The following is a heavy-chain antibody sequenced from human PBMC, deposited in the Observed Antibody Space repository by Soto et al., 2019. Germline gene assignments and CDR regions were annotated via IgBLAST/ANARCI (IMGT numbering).Heavy chain of an antibody. CDR3: ARLGGYYQAFDN. Sequence: SETLSLTCTVSGDSIWNNYLGWIRQPPGKGLEWVGYIYYTGSTKYNPSLKSRVTISVDTSKNQVSLKLTSVTAADTAVYYCARLGGYYQAFDNWGQGTLVTVSS. CDR1: GDSIWNNY. D-gene: IGHD3-22*01. V-gene: IGHV4-59*08. CDR2: IYYTGST. J-gene: IGHJ4*02.